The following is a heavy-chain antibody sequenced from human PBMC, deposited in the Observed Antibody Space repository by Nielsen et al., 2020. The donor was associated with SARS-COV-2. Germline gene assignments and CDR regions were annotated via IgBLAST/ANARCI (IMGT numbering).Heavy chain of an antibody. J-gene: IGHJ6*02. CDR1: GFTFSDYY. CDR3: ARDLGFGEFLYGMDV. Sequence: GGSLRLSCAASGFTFSDYYMSWIRQAPGKGLEWVSYISSSSSYTNYADSVKGRFTISRDNAKNSLYLQMNSLRVEDTAVYYCARDLGFGEFLYGMDVWGQGTTVTVSS. CDR2: ISSSSSYT. V-gene: IGHV3-11*05. D-gene: IGHD3-10*01.